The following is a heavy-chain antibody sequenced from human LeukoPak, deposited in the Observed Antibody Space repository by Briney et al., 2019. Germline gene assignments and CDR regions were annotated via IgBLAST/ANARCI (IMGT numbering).Heavy chain of an antibody. J-gene: IGHJ4*02. V-gene: IGHV3-23*01. Sequence: PGGALRLSCAASRFTFSSYSMNWVRQAPGTGLEGVSGISSSGGSTYYADSAKGRFTISRDNFRNTLYLQMNSLRAEDTAVYYCARHLLWFGELSGGFDYWGQGTLVTVSS. D-gene: IGHD3-10*01. CDR1: RFTFSSYS. CDR3: ARHLLWFGELSGGFDY. CDR2: ISSSGGST.